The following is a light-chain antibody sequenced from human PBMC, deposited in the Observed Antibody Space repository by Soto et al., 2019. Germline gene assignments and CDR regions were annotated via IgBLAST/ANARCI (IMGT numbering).Light chain of an antibody. J-gene: IGLJ1*01. V-gene: IGLV2-14*01. CDR2: EVS. Sequence: QSVLTQPASASGSPGQSITISCTGTSGDVGGYYYVSWYQQLPGKAPKLMISEVSNRPSGVSNRFSGSKSGNTASLTISGLQAEDEADYYCSSYTAGGTIFGTGTKGTVL. CDR1: SGDVGGYYY. CDR3: SSYTAGGTI.